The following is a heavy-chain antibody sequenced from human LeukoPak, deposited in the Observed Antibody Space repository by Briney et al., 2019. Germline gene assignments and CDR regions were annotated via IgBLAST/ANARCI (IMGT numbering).Heavy chain of an antibody. J-gene: IGHJ4*02. D-gene: IGHD3-9*01. Sequence: SETLSLTCTVSGGSISSYYWNWIRQPAGKGLEWIGRIYTSGSTNYNPSLKSRVTMSVDTSKNQFSLKLSSVTAADTAVYYCAREYYDILTGYRRLDYWGQGTLVTVSS. CDR1: GGSISSYY. CDR3: AREYYDILTGYRRLDY. V-gene: IGHV4-4*07. CDR2: IYTSGST.